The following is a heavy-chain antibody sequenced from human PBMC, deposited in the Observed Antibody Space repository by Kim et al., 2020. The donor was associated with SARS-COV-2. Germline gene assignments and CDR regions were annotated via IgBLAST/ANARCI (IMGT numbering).Heavy chain of an antibody. D-gene: IGHD1-26*01. CDR3: ARAMGAPYNWFDP. V-gene: IGHV4-59*01. J-gene: IGHJ5*02. Sequence: SETLSLTCTVSGGSISSYYWSWIRQPPGKGLEWIGYIYYSGSTNYNPSLKSRVTISVDTSKNQFSLKLSSVTAADTAVYYCARAMGAPYNWFDPWGQGTLVTVSS. CDR2: IYYSGST. CDR1: GGSISSYY.